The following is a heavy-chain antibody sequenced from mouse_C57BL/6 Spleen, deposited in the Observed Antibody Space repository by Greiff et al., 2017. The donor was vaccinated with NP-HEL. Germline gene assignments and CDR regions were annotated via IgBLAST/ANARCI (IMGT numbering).Heavy chain of an antibody. CDR2: IHPNSGST. J-gene: IGHJ3*01. D-gene: IGHD2-2*01. V-gene: IGHV1-64*01. Sequence: VQLQQPGAELVKPGASVKLSCKASGYTFTSYWMHWVKQRPGQGLEWIGMIHPNSGSTNYNERFKSKATLTVDKSSSTAYMQLSSLTSEDSAVYYCANMVTTRTWFAYWGQGTLVTVSA. CDR1: GYTFTSYW. CDR3: ANMVTTRTWFAY.